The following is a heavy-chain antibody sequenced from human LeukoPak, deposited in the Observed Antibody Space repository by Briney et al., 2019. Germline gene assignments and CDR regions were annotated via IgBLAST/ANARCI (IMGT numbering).Heavy chain of an antibody. D-gene: IGHD2-15*01. CDR3: AKLSCSGGSCY. Sequence: GGTLRLSCAASGFTFSSYGMSWVRQAPGKGLEWVSAISGSGGSTYYADSVKGRFTISRDNSKNTLYLQMNSLRAEDTAVYYCAKLSCSGGSCYWGQGTLVTVSS. V-gene: IGHV3-23*01. CDR2: ISGSGGST. CDR1: GFTFSSYG. J-gene: IGHJ4*02.